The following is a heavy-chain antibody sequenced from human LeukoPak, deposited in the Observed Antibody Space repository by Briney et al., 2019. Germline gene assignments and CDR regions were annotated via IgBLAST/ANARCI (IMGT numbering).Heavy chain of an antibody. CDR2: IYESGST. CDR3: ARDRGSGLDV. V-gene: IGHV4-59*01. Sequence: SETLSLTCTVSGGAISHYYWNWIRQPPGKGLEWIGYIYESGSTNYNPSLKSRLTISVDMSKNQFSLNLTSVTAADTALYHCARDRGSGLDVWGQGTLVSVSS. CDR1: GGAISHYY. D-gene: IGHD3-22*01. J-gene: IGHJ4*02.